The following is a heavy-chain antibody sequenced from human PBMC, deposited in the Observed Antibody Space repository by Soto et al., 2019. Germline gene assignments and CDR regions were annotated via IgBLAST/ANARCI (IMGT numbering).Heavy chain of an antibody. V-gene: IGHV1-8*01. CDR1: GYTFTSYD. CDR3: AGGGVRGVITRTRDYYGMDV. J-gene: IGHJ6*02. CDR2: MNPNSGNT. Sequence: ASVKVSCKAAGYTFTSYDINWVRQATGQDFEWMGWMNPNSGNTAYAQKFQGRVTMTRDTSKSTAFMELSSLTSEDTAMYYCAGGGVRGVITRTRDYYGMDVWGQGTTVTVSS. D-gene: IGHD3-10*01.